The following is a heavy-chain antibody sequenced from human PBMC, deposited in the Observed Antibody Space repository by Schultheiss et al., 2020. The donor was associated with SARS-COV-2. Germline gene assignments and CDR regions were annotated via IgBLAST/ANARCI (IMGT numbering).Heavy chain of an antibody. CDR1: GYTFTSYG. Sequence: ASVKVSCKASGYTFTSYGISWVRQAPGQGLEWMGWISAYNGNTNYAQKLQGRVTMTTDTSTSTAYMELRSLRSDDTAVYYCARDLESDGDYDGWFDPWGLGTLVTVSS. CDR2: ISAYNGNT. J-gene: IGHJ5*02. D-gene: IGHD4-17*01. CDR3: ARDLESDGDYDGWFDP. V-gene: IGHV1-18*01.